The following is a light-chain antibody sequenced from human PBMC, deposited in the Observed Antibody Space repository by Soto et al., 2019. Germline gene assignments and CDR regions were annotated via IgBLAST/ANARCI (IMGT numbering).Light chain of an antibody. CDR2: DDS. Sequence: SYELTQPPSVSVAPGQTARITCGGNNIGSKSVHWYQQKAGQAPVLVVHDDSDRPSGIPERFSGSSSGNTATLTISRVEGGDEADYYCQVWDSTTDHVVFAGGTKVTVL. CDR3: QVWDSTTDHVV. V-gene: IGLV3-21*02. J-gene: IGLJ2*01. CDR1: NIGSKS.